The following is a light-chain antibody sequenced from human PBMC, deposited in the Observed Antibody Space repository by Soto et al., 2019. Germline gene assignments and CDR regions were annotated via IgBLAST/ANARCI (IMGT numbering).Light chain of an antibody. V-gene: IGLV2-14*01. CDR1: SSDVGAYNY. CDR3: SSYTSVDTHL. Sequence: QSALTQPASVSGSPGQSITISCTGTSSDVGAYNYVSWYQHHPGKAPKLLIYDVTNRPSGVSNRFSGSKSGNTASLTISGLQAEDEADYYCSSYTSVDTHLFSGGTKLTVL. CDR2: DVT. J-gene: IGLJ2*01.